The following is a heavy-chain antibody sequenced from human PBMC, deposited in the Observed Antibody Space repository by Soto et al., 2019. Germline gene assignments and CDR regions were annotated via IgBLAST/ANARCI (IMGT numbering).Heavy chain of an antibody. CDR2: INHSGST. Sequence: PSETLSLTCAVYGGSFSGYYWSWIRQPPGKGLEWIGEINHSGSTNYNPSLKSRVTISVDTSKNQFSLKLSSVTAADTAVYYCARFRYDFWSGYPYYSYGMDVWGQATTVTVSS. CDR1: GGSFSGYY. CDR3: ARFRYDFWSGYPYYSYGMDV. J-gene: IGHJ6*02. V-gene: IGHV4-34*01. D-gene: IGHD3-3*01.